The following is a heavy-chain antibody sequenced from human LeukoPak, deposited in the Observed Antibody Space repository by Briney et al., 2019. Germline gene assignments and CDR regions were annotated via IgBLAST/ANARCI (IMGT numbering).Heavy chain of an antibody. CDR1: GYTFTSYY. V-gene: IGHV1-46*01. J-gene: IGHJ4*02. D-gene: IGHD3-22*01. CDR3: AKVSDYDTSGFYYFDY. Sequence: ASVKVSCKASGYTFTSYYMHWVRQAPGQGLEWMGIINPSGGSTSYAQKFQGRVTMTRDMSTSTVYTELSSLRSEDTALYYCAKVSDYDTSGFYYFDYWGQGTLVTVSS. CDR2: INPSGGST.